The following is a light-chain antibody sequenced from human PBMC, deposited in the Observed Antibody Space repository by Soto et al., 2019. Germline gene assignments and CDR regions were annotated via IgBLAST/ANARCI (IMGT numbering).Light chain of an antibody. V-gene: IGKV3-15*01. CDR1: QSVRSN. J-gene: IGKJ1*01. CDR2: AAS. CDR3: QQYGSSGT. Sequence: EIVMTQSPATLSVSPGERATLSCRASQSVRSNLAWYRQKPGQAPRLLIYAASTRAAGIPARFSGSGSGTEFTLTISSLQSEDFAIYYCQQYGSSGTFGQGTKVDIK.